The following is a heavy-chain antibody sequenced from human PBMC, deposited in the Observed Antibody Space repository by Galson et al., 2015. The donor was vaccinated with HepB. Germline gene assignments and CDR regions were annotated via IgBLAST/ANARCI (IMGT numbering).Heavy chain of an antibody. J-gene: IGHJ5*02. CDR3: ATVGDYGVRWFDP. D-gene: IGHD4-17*01. CDR1: GGTFSSYA. V-gene: IGHV1-69*13. Sequence: SVKVSCKASGGTFSSYAISWVRQAPGQGLEWMGGIIPIFGTAIYAQKFQGRVTMTEDASTDTAYMELRSLRSEDTAVYYCATVGDYGVRWFDPWGQGTLVTVSS. CDR2: IIPIFGTA.